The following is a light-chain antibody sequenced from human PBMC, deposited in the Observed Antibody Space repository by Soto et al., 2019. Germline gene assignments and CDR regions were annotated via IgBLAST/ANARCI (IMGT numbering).Light chain of an antibody. Sequence: QSALTQPPSASGSPGQSVTISCTGTSSDVGAYNYVSWYQQHAGKAPKLVIYEVTKRPSGVHDRFSGSKSANTASITVSGLQAEDEDDYYCSSVASSNTWVFGGGTKVTVL. CDR2: EVT. CDR1: SSDVGAYNY. V-gene: IGLV2-8*01. CDR3: SSVASSNTWV. J-gene: IGLJ3*02.